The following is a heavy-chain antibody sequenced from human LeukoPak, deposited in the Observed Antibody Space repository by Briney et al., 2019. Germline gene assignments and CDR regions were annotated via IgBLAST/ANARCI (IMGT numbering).Heavy chain of an antibody. CDR2: IIPIFGTA. CDR3: ARGHPPSYYDFWSGYYLPDFDY. CDR1: GGTFSSYA. V-gene: IGHV1-69*01. D-gene: IGHD3-3*01. J-gene: IGHJ4*02. Sequence: GASVKVSCKASGGTFSSYAISWVRQAPGQRLEWMGGIIPIFGTANYAQKFQGRVTITADESTSTAYMELSSLRSEDTAVYYCARGHPPSYYDFWSGYYLPDFDYWGQGTLVTVSS.